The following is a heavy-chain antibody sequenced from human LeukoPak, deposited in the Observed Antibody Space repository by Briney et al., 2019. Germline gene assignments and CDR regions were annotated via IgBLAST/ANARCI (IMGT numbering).Heavy chain of an antibody. J-gene: IGHJ4*02. Sequence: SETLSLTCTVSGGSISSSSYYWGWIRQPPGKGLEWIGSIYYSGSTYYNPSLKSRVTISVDTSKNQFSLKLSSVTAADTAVYYCASYLSHYYDSSGYLTYFDYWGQGTLVTVSS. CDR1: GGSISSSSYY. D-gene: IGHD3-22*01. CDR2: IYYSGST. V-gene: IGHV4-39*01. CDR3: ASYLSHYYDSSGYLTYFDY.